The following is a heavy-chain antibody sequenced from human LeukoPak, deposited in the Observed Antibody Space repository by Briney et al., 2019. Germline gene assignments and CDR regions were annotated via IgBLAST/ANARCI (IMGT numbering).Heavy chain of an antibody. Sequence: ASVKVSCKASGYTFTSYYMHWVRQAPGQGLEWMVIINPSGGSTSYAQKFQGRVTMTRDTSTSTVYMELSSLRSEDTAVYYCARDKSYCSGGSCYSRRYFDYWGQGTLVTVSS. CDR2: INPSGGST. D-gene: IGHD2-15*01. CDR1: GYTFTSYY. J-gene: IGHJ4*02. V-gene: IGHV1-46*01. CDR3: ARDKSYCSGGSCYSRRYFDY.